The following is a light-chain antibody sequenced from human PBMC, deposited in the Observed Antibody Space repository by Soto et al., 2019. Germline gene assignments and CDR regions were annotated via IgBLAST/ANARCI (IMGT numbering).Light chain of an antibody. Sequence: QSVLTQPPSASGTPGQRVTISCSGSSSNIGSNGVYWYQQLPGTAPKLLIYRNNQRPSGDPDLFAGHKSGTSASLAISGLRSEDEADYDCATWDASLSGWVFGGGTKRTVL. CDR1: SSNIGSNG. CDR2: RNN. V-gene: IGLV1-47*01. J-gene: IGLJ3*02. CDR3: ATWDASLSGWV.